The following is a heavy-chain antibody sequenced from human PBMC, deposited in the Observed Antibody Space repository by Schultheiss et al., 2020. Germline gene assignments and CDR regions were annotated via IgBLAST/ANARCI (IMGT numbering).Heavy chain of an antibody. J-gene: IGHJ4*02. CDR2: IWYDGSNK. CDR1: GFTFSSYG. V-gene: IGHV3-33*01. CDR3: ARDYGDGQIIY. Sequence: GGSLRLSCAASGFTFSSYGMHWVRQAPGKGLEWVAVIWYDGSNKYYADSVKGRFTISRDNSKNTLYLQMNSLRAEDTAVYYCARDYGDGQIIYWGQGTLVTVSS. D-gene: IGHD5-24*01.